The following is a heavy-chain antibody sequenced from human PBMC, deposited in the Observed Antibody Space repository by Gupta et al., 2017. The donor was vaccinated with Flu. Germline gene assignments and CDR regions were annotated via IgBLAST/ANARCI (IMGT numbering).Heavy chain of an antibody. J-gene: IGHJ6*02. CDR3: ARSFDIYHFGMDV. D-gene: IGHD3-9*01. CDR2: ISSGNNYI. Sequence: FSTYNMIWVRQAPGKGLEWVSSISSGNNYIYYADALKGRFTISRDNAKYSLYLQMDSLRAEDTAIYYCARSFDIYHFGMDVWGQGTTVTVSS. CDR1: FSTYN. V-gene: IGHV3-21*01.